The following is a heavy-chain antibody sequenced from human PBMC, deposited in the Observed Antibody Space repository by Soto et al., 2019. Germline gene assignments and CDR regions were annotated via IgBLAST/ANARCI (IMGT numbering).Heavy chain of an antibody. J-gene: IGHJ6*03. V-gene: IGHV4-31*03. D-gene: IGHD1-7*01. CDR2: IYYSGST. Sequence: QVQLQESGPGLVKPSQTLSLTCTVSGGSISSGGYYWSWIRQHPGKGLEWIGYIYYSGSTYYNPSLKSRVTISADTSKNQFSLKLSSVTAADTAVYYCARGRTTAYYYYYYYMDVWGKGTTVTVSS. CDR1: GGSISSGGYY. CDR3: ARGRTTAYYYYYYYMDV.